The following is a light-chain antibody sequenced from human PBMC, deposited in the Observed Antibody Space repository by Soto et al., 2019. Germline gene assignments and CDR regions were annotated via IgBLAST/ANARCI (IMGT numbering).Light chain of an antibody. V-gene: IGKV3-11*01. CDR3: QQRTNWLT. J-gene: IGKJ3*01. CDR2: DAS. Sequence: EIVLTQSPATLSLSPGERATLSCRASQNVSTYLAWYQQKPGQAPRLLIYDASNRATGIPARFSGSGSGTDFTLTISNLEPEDFAMYYCQQRTNWLTFGPGTKVDIK. CDR1: QNVSTY.